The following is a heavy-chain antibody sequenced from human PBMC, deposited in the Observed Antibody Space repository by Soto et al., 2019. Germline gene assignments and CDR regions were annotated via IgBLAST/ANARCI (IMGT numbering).Heavy chain of an antibody. Sequence: QVQLVQSGAEVKKPGASVNVSCNASGYTFTVYYMHWVRQAPGQGLEWMGWINPKSGGTMYPQKFQRRSRMIWDTYISTAYMALTRLRSDDTAVYYCARELAKCGGSAGFDYWGQGTLVTVSS. D-gene: IGHD1-26*01. CDR2: INPKSGGT. CDR3: ARELAKCGGSAGFDY. V-gene: IGHV1-2*02. J-gene: IGHJ4*02. CDR1: GYTFTVYY.